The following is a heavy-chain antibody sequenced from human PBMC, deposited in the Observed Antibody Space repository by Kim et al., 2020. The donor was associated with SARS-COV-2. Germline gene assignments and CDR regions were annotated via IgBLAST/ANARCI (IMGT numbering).Heavy chain of an antibody. D-gene: IGHD3-16*01. CDR1: GYTFTGYY. CDR3: AREYGGAGPNVGGYGMDV. V-gene: IGHV1-2*04. Sequence: ASVKVSCKASGYTFTGYYMHWVRQAPGQGLEWMGWINPNSGGTNYAQKFQGWVTMTRDTSISTAYMELSRLRSDDTAVYYCAREYGGAGPNVGGYGMDVWGQGTTVTVSS. CDR2: INPNSGGT. J-gene: IGHJ6*02.